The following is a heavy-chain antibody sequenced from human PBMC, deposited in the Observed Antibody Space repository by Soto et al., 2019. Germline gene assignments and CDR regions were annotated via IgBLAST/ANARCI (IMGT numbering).Heavy chain of an antibody. V-gene: IGHV4-31*03. CDR3: ARGADSGYDQYYYYYYYMDV. J-gene: IGHJ6*03. CDR2: IYYSGST. CDR1: GGSISSGGYY. D-gene: IGHD5-12*01. Sequence: SETLSLTCTVSGGSISSGGYYWSWIRQHPGKGLEWIGYIYYSGSTYYNPSLKSRVTISVDTSKNQFSLKLSSVTAADTAVYYCARGADSGYDQYYYYYYYMDVWGKGTTVTVSS.